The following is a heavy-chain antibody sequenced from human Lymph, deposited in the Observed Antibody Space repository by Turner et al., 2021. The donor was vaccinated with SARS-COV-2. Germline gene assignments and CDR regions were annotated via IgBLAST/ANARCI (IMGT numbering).Heavy chain of an antibody. J-gene: IGHJ6*02. V-gene: IGHV3-30*04. Sequence: QVQLVESGGGVVQPGRSLTLPCAASGFTFSTYVMHWVRQAPGKGLEWVALISYDGSNEYYADSVKGRFTISRDNSKNTVYLHMNSLRTEDTAMYYCARGHGGNYYYGMDVWGQGTTVTVSS. CDR2: ISYDGSNE. CDR3: ARGHGGNYYYGMDV. CDR1: GFTFSTYV. D-gene: IGHD2-15*01.